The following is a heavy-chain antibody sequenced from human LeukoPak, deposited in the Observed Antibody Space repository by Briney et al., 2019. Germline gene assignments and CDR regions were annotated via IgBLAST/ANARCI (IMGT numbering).Heavy chain of an antibody. CDR1: GFSFSSYS. CDR3: VRARDCSSTSCYGGMDV. J-gene: IGHJ6*03. D-gene: IGHD2-2*01. CDR2: ISSSSSYI. Sequence: GGSLRLSXAASGFSFSSYSMNWVGQAQGKGLEWVSSISSSSSYIYYADSVKGRFTISRDNAKNSLYLQMNSLRAEDTAVYYCVRARDCSSTSCYGGMDVWGKGTTVTVSS. V-gene: IGHV3-21*01.